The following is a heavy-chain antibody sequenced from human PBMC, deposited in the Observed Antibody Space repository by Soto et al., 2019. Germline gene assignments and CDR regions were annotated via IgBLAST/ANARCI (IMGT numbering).Heavy chain of an antibody. Sequence: EVQLLESGGGLVQPGGSLRLSCAASGFTFTSYAMSWVRQAPGKGLEWVSGISGSGGSTYHADSVKGRFTIPSDNSKNPPSRVLNRLSAANTAIYYSATTPVLRGEAYYYYGMDVWARGTTVVVSS. D-gene: IGHD2-21*01. CDR1: GFTFTSYA. V-gene: IGHV3-23*01. CDR2: ISGSGGST. CDR3: ATTPVLRGEAYYYYGMDV. J-gene: IGHJ6*04.